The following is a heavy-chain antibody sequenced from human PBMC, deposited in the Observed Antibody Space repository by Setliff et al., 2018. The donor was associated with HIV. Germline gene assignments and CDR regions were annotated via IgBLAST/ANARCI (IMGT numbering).Heavy chain of an antibody. CDR1: GGSTTSGGYY. V-gene: IGHV4-31*03. J-gene: IGHJ4*02. Sequence: SETLSLTCSVSGGSTTSGGYYWSWIRQHPGKGLEYIGYIYYSGSTYYNPSLKSRVTMSIDTSTQQFFLNVTSVTAADTAVYYCARGYGAAGGGYWGQGTLVTVSS. CDR3: ARGYGAAGGGY. D-gene: IGHD6-25*01. CDR2: IYYSGST.